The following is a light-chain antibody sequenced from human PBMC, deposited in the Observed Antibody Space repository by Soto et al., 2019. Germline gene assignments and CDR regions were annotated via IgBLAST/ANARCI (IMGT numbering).Light chain of an antibody. V-gene: IGKV3-11*01. CDR2: DTS. Sequence: EIVLTQSPATLSLSLGERATLSCRTSQNIDTYLVWYQQKPGQPPRLLIYDTSKRATGVPDRFSGSGSWTDFTLTISSLAPEYFALYYCQQRSSWPRAFGGGTKVEI. CDR1: QNIDTY. CDR3: QQRSSWPRA. J-gene: IGKJ4*01.